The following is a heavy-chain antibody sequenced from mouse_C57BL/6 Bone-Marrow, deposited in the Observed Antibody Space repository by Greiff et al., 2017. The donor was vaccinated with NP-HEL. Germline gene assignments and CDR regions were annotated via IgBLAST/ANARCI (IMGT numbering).Heavy chain of an antibody. Sequence: VQLQQSGAELVRPGASVKLSCTASGFNIKDDYMHWVQQRPEQGLEWIGWIDPENGANEYASKFQGKATITADTSSTTAYLQLSSLTSEDTAVYYCTPVVARNYFDYWGQGTTLTVSS. CDR2: IDPENGAN. CDR1: GFNIKDDY. CDR3: TPVVARNYFDY. V-gene: IGHV14-4*01. D-gene: IGHD1-1*01. J-gene: IGHJ2*01.